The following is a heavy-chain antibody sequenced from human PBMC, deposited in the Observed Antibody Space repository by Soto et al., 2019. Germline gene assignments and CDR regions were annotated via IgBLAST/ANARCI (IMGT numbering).Heavy chain of an antibody. V-gene: IGHV4-59*01. Sequence: PSETLSLTCTVSGGSISSYYWSWIRQPPGKGLEWIGYFYYSGSTNYNTSLKSRVSISVDTSKNQFSLKLSSVTAADTAVYYCARGTLTSYFDYWGQGTLVTVSS. J-gene: IGHJ4*02. CDR2: FYYSGST. CDR1: GGSISSYY. CDR3: ARGTLTSYFDY.